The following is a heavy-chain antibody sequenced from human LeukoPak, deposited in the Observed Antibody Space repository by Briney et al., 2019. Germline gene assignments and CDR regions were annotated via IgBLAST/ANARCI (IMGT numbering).Heavy chain of an antibody. D-gene: IGHD2-15*01. CDR1: GGSISSSSYY. V-gene: IGHV4-39*01. CDR2: IYYSGST. Sequence: SETLSLTCTVSGGSISSSSYYWGWIGQPPGKGLEWLGNIYYSGSTYYNPSLKSRVTISVDTSKNQFSLKLSFLTAPDTAVYYCARHSVQYCSGNSCYLNWFDPWGQGTLVTVSS. CDR3: ARHSVQYCSGNSCYLNWFDP. J-gene: IGHJ5*02.